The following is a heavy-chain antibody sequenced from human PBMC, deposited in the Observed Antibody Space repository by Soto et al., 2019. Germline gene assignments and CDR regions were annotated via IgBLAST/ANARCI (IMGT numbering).Heavy chain of an antibody. J-gene: IGHJ3*02. V-gene: IGHV3-74*01. Sequence: EVQLVESGGGLVQPGGSLRLSCAVSGFTSSSYWIHWVRQAPGKGLVWVSRISNDGSSTNYADSVKGRFTISRDNAKNTVYLQMNSLRGEETDVYYCASVTYYYDSRDHFSADAFDIWGQGTMVTVSS. D-gene: IGHD3-22*01. CDR1: GFTSSSYW. CDR2: ISNDGSST. CDR3: ASVTYYYDSRDHFSADAFDI.